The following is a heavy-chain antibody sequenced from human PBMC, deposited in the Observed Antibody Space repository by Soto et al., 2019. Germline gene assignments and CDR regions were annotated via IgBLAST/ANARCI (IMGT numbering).Heavy chain of an antibody. V-gene: IGHV1-69*01. D-gene: IGHD3-10*01. CDR1: GGTFSSYA. CDR3: AVSITMVRGVMDP. Sequence: QVQLVQSGAEVKEPGSSVKVSCKASGGTFSSYAISWVRQAPGQGLEWTGGINPIFGTANYAQKFQGRVTITADESTSAAYMELSSLRSEDTAVYYCAVSITMVRGVMDPWGQGTLVTVSS. CDR2: INPIFGTA. J-gene: IGHJ5*02.